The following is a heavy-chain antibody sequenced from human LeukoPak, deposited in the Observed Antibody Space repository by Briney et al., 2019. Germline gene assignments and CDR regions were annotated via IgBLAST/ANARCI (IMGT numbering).Heavy chain of an antibody. CDR3: ARVCCTSTSSFDP. D-gene: IGHD2-2*01. J-gene: IGHJ5*02. CDR1: GYSFTTYW. CDR2: IYPGDSNT. V-gene: IGHV5-51*01. Sequence: GESLKISCKGSGYSFTTYWIGWVRQMPGKGLEWMGSIYPGDSNTRYSPSFQGQVTISVDKSIDTAYLQWSSLKASDTVMYYCARVCCTSTSSFDPWGQGTLVTVSS.